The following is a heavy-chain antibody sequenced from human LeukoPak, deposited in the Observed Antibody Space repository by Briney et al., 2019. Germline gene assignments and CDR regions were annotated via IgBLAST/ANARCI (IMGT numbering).Heavy chain of an antibody. Sequence: KPGGSLRLSCAASGFTFSDYYMNWIRQAPGKGLEWVSYISSSGSTISYADSVKGRFTVSRDNAKDSLYLQMNSLRAEDTAVYYCARSILPAANAIDHWGQGTLVTVSS. CDR2: ISSSGSTI. V-gene: IGHV3-11*04. D-gene: IGHD2-2*01. CDR3: ARSILPAANAIDH. CDR1: GFTFSDYY. J-gene: IGHJ4*02.